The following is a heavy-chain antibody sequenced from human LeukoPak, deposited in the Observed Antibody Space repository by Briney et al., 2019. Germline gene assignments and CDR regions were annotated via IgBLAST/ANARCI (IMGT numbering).Heavy chain of an antibody. D-gene: IGHD2-15*01. Sequence: GGSLRLSCAASGFTVSNNYMRWVRQAPGKGLEWVSLIYSGGSTYYADSVKGRFIISRDNSKNTLYLQMNSLRAEDTAVYYCARDRCSGGSCYWRVFDNWGQGTLVIVSS. J-gene: IGHJ4*02. CDR3: ARDRCSGGSCYWRVFDN. CDR1: GFTVSNNY. CDR2: IYSGGST. V-gene: IGHV3-66*01.